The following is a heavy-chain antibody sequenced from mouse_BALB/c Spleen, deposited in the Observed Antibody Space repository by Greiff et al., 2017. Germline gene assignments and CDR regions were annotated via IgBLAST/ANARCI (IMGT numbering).Heavy chain of an antibody. CDR1: GYSFTSYY. V-gene: IGHV1S135*01. Sequence: VQLQQSGPELMKPGASVKISCKASGYSFTSYYMHWVKQSHGKSLEWIGYIDPFNGGTSYNQKFKGKATLTVDKSSSTAYMHLSSLTSEDSAVYYCARGAYGTYWGQGTLVTVSA. CDR3: ARGAYGTY. CDR2: IDPFNGGT. J-gene: IGHJ3*01. D-gene: IGHD2-10*02.